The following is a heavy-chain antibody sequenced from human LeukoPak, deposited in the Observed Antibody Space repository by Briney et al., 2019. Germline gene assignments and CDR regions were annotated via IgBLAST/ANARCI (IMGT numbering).Heavy chain of an antibody. V-gene: IGHV4-59*08. CDR1: GGSISSYY. J-gene: IGHJ4*02. D-gene: IGHD4-17*01. Sequence: PSETLSLTCTVSGGSISSYYWSWIRQPPGKGLEWIGYIYYSGSTNYNPSLKSRVTISVDTSKNQFSLKLSSVTAADTAVYYCARLTRYPYGSRDYFDYWGQGTLVTVSS. CDR3: ARLTRYPYGSRDYFDY. CDR2: IYYSGST.